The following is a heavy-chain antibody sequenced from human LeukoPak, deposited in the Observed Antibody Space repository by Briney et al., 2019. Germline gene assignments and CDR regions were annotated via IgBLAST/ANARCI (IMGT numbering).Heavy chain of an antibody. V-gene: IGHV1-18*01. CDR1: GYTFTSYG. D-gene: IGHD2-2*01. CDR2: ISAYNGNT. J-gene: IGHJ2*01. Sequence: ASVKVSCKASGYTFTSYGISWVRQAPGQGLEWMGWISAYNGNTNYAQKLQGRVTMTNGTSKSKAYMELRSLRSDDTAVYYCARDTSSTSIWYFDLWGRGTLVTVSS. CDR3: ARDTSSTSIWYFDL.